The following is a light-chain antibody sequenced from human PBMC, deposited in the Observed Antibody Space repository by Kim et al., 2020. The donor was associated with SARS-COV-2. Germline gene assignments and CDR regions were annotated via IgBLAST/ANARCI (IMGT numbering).Light chain of an antibody. J-gene: IGLJ1*01. Sequence: QSALTQPRSVSGSPGQSVTISCTGTRSDVGSHNYVSWYQQHPGKAPELMIYDVSNRPSGVPDRFSGSKSDNTASLTISGLQADDEADYYCCSYGGNYFVFGTGTKVTVL. CDR3: CSYGGNYFV. V-gene: IGLV2-11*01. CDR1: RSDVGSHNY. CDR2: DVS.